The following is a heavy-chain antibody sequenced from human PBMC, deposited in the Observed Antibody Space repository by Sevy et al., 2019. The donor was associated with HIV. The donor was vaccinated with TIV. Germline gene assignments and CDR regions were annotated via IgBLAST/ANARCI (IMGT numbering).Heavy chain of an antibody. CDR3: ATVTTVVTSCFDY. CDR2: FDPEDGET. Sequence: ASVKVSCKVSGYTLTELSMHWVRQAPGKGLEWMGGFDPEDGETIYAQKFQGRVTMTEDTSTDTAYMELSSLRSEDTAVYYCATVTTVVTSCFDYWGQRTLVTVSS. J-gene: IGHJ4*02. V-gene: IGHV1-24*01. CDR1: GYTLTELS. D-gene: IGHD4-17*01.